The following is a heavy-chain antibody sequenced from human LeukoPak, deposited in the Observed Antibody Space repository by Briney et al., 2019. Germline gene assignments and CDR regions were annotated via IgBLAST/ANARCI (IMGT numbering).Heavy chain of an antibody. CDR3: ARDGTYYDFWSGYGPNWFDP. D-gene: IGHD3-3*01. V-gene: IGHV3-21*01. CDR1: GFTFSSYS. J-gene: IGHJ5*02. CDR2: ISSSSSYI. Sequence: PGGSLRLSCAASGFTFSSYSMNSVRQAPGKGLEWVSSISSSSSYIYYADSVKGRFTISRDNAKNSLYLQMNSLRAEDTAVYYCARDGTYYDFWSGYGPNWFDPWGQGTLVTVSS.